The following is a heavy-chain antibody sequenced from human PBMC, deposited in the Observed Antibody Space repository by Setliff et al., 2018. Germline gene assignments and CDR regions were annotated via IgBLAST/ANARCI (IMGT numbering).Heavy chain of an antibody. V-gene: IGHV1-8*03. D-gene: IGHD1-26*01. CDR3: NTVYLQMNSLRAEDTAVYYCARVGEYRFLEWFMNYYYNYMDA. CDR1: GYTFSAYD. CDR2: MSPQSDNT. J-gene: IGHJ6*03. Sequence: ASVKVSCKASGYTFSAYDFNWVRQAPGQGLEWVGSMSPQSDNTVYAQKFLGRVTITKNTSISTAYADSVKGRLTISRDNAKNTVYLQMNSLRAEDTAVYYCARVGEYRFLEWFMNYYYNYMDAWGKGTTVTVSS.